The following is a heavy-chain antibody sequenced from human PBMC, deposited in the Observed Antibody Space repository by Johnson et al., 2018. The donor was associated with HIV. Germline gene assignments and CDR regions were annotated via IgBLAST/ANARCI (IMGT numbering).Heavy chain of an antibody. Sequence: QVQLVESGGGVVRPGDSLRLSCAASGFTFSSYGMHWVRQAPGQGLEWVAFIRYDGSNKYYADSVQGRFTISRDNSKNTLYLQMNSRRAEDTAVYYCAKRVPSKQLVDAFDIWGQGTMVTVSS. J-gene: IGHJ3*02. CDR1: GFTFSSYG. CDR3: AKRVPSKQLVDAFDI. CDR2: IRYDGSNK. D-gene: IGHD6-6*01. V-gene: IGHV3-30*02.